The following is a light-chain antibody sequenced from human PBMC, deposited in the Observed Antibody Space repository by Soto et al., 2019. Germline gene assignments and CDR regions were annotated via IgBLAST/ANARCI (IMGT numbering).Light chain of an antibody. Sequence: QSALTQPASVSGSPGQSITISCTGTSSDVGGYNYVSWYQQHPGKAPQLMIYEVSNRPSGVSNRFSGSKSGNTASLTISGLQAEDEADYYCSSYTRSSTPYVYGTGTKVTV. CDR2: EVS. CDR3: SSYTRSSTPYV. CDR1: SSDVGGYNY. J-gene: IGLJ1*01. V-gene: IGLV2-14*01.